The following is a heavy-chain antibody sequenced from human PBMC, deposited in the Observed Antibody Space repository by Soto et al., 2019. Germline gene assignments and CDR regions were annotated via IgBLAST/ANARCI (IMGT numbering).Heavy chain of an antibody. CDR2: TSDDGGTK. D-gene: IGHD3-10*01. Sequence: QVQIPKSGGGVVQPGGSLRLSYETSGFTFSRYSMHWFRQAPGKGLEWVAVTSDDGGTKFYADSVKGRFTVSRDNSKNTLYLYMSSLRPDDAAVYYCAREVELTHWYFDNWGQGILVTVSS. CDR1: GFTFSRYS. J-gene: IGHJ4*02. V-gene: IGHV3-30-3*01. CDR3: AREVELTHWYFDN.